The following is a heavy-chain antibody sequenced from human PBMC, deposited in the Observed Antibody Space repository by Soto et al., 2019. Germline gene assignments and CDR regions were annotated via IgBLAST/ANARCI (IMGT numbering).Heavy chain of an antibody. J-gene: IGHJ6*02. D-gene: IGHD3-3*01. CDR1: GFSFSDYY. Sequence: HVQLVESGGGLVEPGGSLRLSCAASGFSFSDYYVNWIRQAPGKGLEWISYTGRSLYPIYYADSVKGRFSISRDSAKNPVFLQMNGLRVGDTAVYYCARDNRSFWIGYYRRYDSYGMDVWGRGTTVIVSS. CDR3: ARDNRSFWIGYYRRYDSYGMDV. CDR2: TGRSLYPI. V-gene: IGHV3-11*01.